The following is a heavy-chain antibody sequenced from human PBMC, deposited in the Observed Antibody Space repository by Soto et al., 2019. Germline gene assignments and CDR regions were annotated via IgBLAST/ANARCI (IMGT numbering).Heavy chain of an antibody. CDR3: ERSGGLEGDYVRKDAFDI. V-gene: IGHV3-13*01. Sequence: EVQLVESGGGLVQPGGSLRLSCAASGFTFSSYDMHWVRQATGKGLEWVSAIGTAGDTYYPGSVKGRFTISRENAKNSLYLQMNSLRAGDTAVYYCERSGGLEGDYVRKDAFDIWGQGTMVTVSS. CDR2: IGTAGDT. D-gene: IGHD4-17*01. CDR1: GFTFSSYD. J-gene: IGHJ3*02.